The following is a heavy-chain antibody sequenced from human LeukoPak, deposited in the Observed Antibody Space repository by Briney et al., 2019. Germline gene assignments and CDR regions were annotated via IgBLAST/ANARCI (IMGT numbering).Heavy chain of an antibody. V-gene: IGHV1-46*01. CDR3: ASSGIAVAGTRAFDI. CDR2: INPSGGST. D-gene: IGHD6-19*01. Sequence: ASVKVSCKASGYTFTSYYMHWVRQAPGQGLEWMGIINPSGGSTSYAQKFQGRVTMTRDTSTSTVYMELSSLRSEDTAVYYCASSGIAVAGTRAFDIWGQGTMVTVSS. CDR1: GYTFTSYY. J-gene: IGHJ3*02.